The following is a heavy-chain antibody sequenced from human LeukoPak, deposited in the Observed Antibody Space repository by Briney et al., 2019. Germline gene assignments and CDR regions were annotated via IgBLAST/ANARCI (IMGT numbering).Heavy chain of an antibody. CDR2: IYHSGST. D-gene: IGHD3-22*01. V-gene: IGHV4-38-2*02. Sequence: PSETLSLTCTVSGYSISSGYYWGWIRQPPGKGLEWIGSIYHSGSTYYNPSLKSRVTISVDTSKNQFSLKLSSVTAADTAVYYCAREYYYDSSGYYDDDAFDIWGQGTMVTVSS. J-gene: IGHJ3*02. CDR1: GYSISSGYY. CDR3: AREYYYDSSGYYDDDAFDI.